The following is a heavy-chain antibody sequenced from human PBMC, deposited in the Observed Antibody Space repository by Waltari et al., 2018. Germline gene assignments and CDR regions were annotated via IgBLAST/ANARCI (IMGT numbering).Heavy chain of an antibody. CDR1: GFTFSTYG. D-gene: IGHD3-10*01. J-gene: IGHJ3*02. V-gene: IGHV3-30*02. CDR2: IRNDGSDK. Sequence: QVQLVESGGGVVQPGGSLRLPCAASGFTFSTYGMHWVRQTPGKGLEWVTVIRNDGSDKDYADSVKGRFTVSRDNSKNTLYLQMSNLRAEDTAVYYCAKRGDISSHGAFDIWGQGTMVTVSS. CDR3: AKRGDISSHGAFDI.